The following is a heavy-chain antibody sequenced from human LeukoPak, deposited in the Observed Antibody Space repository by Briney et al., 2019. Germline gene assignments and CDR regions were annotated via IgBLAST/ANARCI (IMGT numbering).Heavy chain of an antibody. J-gene: IGHJ3*02. CDR2: ISAYNGNT. V-gene: IGHV1-18*01. CDR1: GYTFTSYG. CDR3: ARVHIVVVTAIYAFDI. D-gene: IGHD2-21*02. Sequence: ASVKVSSKASGYTFTSYGISWVRQAPGQGLEWMGWISAYNGNTNYAQKLQGRVTMTTDTSTSKAYMELRSMRSDDTAVYYCARVHIVVVTAIYAFDIWGQGTMVTVSS.